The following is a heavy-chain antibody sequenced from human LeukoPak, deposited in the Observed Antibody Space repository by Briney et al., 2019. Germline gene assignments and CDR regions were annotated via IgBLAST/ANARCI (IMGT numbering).Heavy chain of an antibody. CDR1: GYTFTSYG. CDR2: ISAYNANT. Sequence: GASVKVSCKASGYTFTSYGISWVRQAPGQGLEWMGWISAYNANTNYAQKLQGRVTMTTDTSTSTAYMELRSLRSDDTAVYYCARVSPYAQWLAPGYYYGMDVWGQGTTVTVSS. D-gene: IGHD6-19*01. V-gene: IGHV1-18*01. CDR3: ARVSPYAQWLAPGYYYGMDV. J-gene: IGHJ6*02.